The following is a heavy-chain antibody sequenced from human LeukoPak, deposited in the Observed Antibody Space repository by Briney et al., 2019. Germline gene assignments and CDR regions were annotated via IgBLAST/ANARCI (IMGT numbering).Heavy chain of an antibody. V-gene: IGHV4-38-2*01. CDR3: ARQARYCAGTTCYILDY. CDR2: NYHSGST. D-gene: IGHD2-2*01. CDR1: GYSIISCYY. J-gene: IGHJ4*02. Sequence: SETLCLTCAVSGYSIISCYYQGWIQQPPGKRLEWFGINYHSGSTYFKQSLKSRVTMSIDTSKNTFSLKLSSLTAEDTAVYYCARQARYCAGTTCYILDYWGQGTLVTVSS.